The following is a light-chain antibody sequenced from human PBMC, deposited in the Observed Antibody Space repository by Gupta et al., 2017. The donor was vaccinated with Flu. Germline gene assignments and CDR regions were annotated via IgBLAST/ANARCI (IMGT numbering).Light chain of an antibody. CDR2: AAS. V-gene: IGKV1-39*01. J-gene: IGKJ1*01. CDR1: HRLSPY. Sequence: PSCLSASVGARVTITYRASHRLSPYLSRYQQIQWKAPKLLIYAASSLQSGVPSRFSGSGSGTDFTLTISSLQPEDFAAYYCQQYDGTPRTFGQGTKVEIK. CDR3: QQYDGTPRT.